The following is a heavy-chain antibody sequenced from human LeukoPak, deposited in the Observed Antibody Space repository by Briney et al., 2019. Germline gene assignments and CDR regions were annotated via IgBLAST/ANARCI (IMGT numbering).Heavy chain of an antibody. CDR1: GFTFDSYA. V-gene: IGHV3-23*01. CDR3: AKDSVIFATWYYYYYGMDV. D-gene: IGHD3-9*01. J-gene: IGHJ6*02. CDR2: IRASGDRT. Sequence: GGSLRLSCAGSGFTFDSYAMSWVRQAPGKGLEWVSSIRASGDRTYYGDSAKGRFTFSRDNSHNTLWLQMTSLRAEDTAVYFCAKDSVIFATWYYYYYGMDVWGQGTTVTVSS.